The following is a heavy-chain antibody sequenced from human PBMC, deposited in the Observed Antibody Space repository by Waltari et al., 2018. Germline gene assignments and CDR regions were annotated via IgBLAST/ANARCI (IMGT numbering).Heavy chain of an antibody. CDR2: IHRSGRT. J-gene: IGHJ4*02. Sequence: QVQLQESGPGLVKPSGTLSLTCAVSGDSMSSTDWWNWVRQPPGKGLEWIGQIHRSGRTHYNPSLERRVTTSIDTSNNEFSLKVTSATAADTAVYYCARDRGRGLYLDSWGQGTLVTVSP. V-gene: IGHV4-4*02. CDR3: ARDRGRGLYLDS. CDR1: GDSMSSTDW. D-gene: IGHD2-15*01.